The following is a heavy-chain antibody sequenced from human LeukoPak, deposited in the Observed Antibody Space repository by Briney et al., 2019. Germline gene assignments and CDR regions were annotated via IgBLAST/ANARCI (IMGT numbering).Heavy chain of an antibody. V-gene: IGHV4-38-2*02. CDR1: GYSISSGNY. J-gene: IGHJ4*02. CDR2: VSQRGNT. Sequence: SETLSLTCTVSGYSISSGNYWGWIRQTPGKGLEWIASVSQRGNTYYNPSLESRVTISIDTSKNQFSLKVRSVTATDTAEYYCARDPVRLDYNHGYFDYWGQGIMVTVSS. CDR3: ARDPVRLDYNHGYFDY. D-gene: IGHD4-11*01.